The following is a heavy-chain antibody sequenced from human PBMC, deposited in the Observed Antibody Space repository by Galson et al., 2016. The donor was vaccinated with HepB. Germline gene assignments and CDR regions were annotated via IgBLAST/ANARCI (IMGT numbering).Heavy chain of an antibody. CDR3: AREEVIYGSGSYYYIYY. J-gene: IGHJ4*02. CDR1: GGSLSGHY. V-gene: IGHV4-34*01. CDR2: INHSGST. Sequence: ETLSLTCAVYGGSLSGHYWSWIRQPPGRGLEWIGEINHSGSTNYYPSLKSRVTISVDTSKNQFSLKLSSVTAADTAVYYCAREEVIYGSGSYYYIYYWGQGSLVTVSS. D-gene: IGHD3-10*01.